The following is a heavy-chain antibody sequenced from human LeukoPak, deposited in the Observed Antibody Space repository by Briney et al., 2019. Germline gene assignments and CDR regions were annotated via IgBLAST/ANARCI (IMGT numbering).Heavy chain of an antibody. CDR3: AKAPRGQTYDY. D-gene: IGHD3-10*01. Sequence: GGSLRLSCAASGFTFSSYWMSWVRQAPGKGLEWVANIKQDGSEKYYVDSVKGRFTISRDNAKNSLYLQMNSLRAEDTAVYYCAKAPRGQTYDYWGQGTLVTVSS. CDR1: GFTFSSYW. J-gene: IGHJ4*02. V-gene: IGHV3-7*03. CDR2: IKQDGSEK.